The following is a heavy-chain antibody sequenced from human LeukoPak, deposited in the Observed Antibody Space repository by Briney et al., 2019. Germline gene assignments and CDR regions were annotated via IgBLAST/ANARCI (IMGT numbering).Heavy chain of an antibody. J-gene: IGHJ4*02. D-gene: IGHD5-18*01. Sequence: GGSLRLSCAASGFTFSSYAMHWVRQAPGKGLEWVAVISYDGSNKYYADSVKGRFTISRDDSKNTLYLQMNSLRAEDTALYYCATNVDTSDDYWGQGTLVTVSS. V-gene: IGHV3-30*04. CDR2: ISYDGSNK. CDR1: GFTFSSYA. CDR3: ATNVDTSDDY.